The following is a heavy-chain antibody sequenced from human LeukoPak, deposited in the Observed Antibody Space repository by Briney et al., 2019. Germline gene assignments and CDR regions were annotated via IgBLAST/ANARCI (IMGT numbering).Heavy chain of an antibody. Sequence: SQTLSLTCAVSGGSISSGGYSWSWIRQPPGKGLEWIGYIYHSGSTNYNPSLKSRVTISVDTSKNQFSLKLSSVTAADTAVYYCARDPDSSAAFDIWGQGTMVTVSS. CDR2: IYHSGST. J-gene: IGHJ3*02. V-gene: IGHV4-30-2*01. CDR3: ARDPDSSAAFDI. CDR1: GGSISSGGYS. D-gene: IGHD6-19*01.